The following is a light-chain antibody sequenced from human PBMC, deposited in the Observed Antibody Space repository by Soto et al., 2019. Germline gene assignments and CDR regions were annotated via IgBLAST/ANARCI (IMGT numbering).Light chain of an antibody. CDR3: TSYASGSSHAV. Sequence: QSALTQPASVSGSPGQSITLSCTGTSSDIGGYDYVSWYQRHPGKAPKLIIYDVNNRPSGVSNRFSGSKSGNTASLTISGLQAEDEADYYCTSYASGSSHAVFGVWTKLTVL. J-gene: IGLJ2*01. V-gene: IGLV2-14*01. CDR2: DVN. CDR1: SSDIGGYDY.